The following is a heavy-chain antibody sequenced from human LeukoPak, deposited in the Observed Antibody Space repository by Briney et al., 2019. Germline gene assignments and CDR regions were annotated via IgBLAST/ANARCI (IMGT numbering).Heavy chain of an antibody. CDR3: AKIGYCSGTNCYDPFDY. V-gene: IGHV3-7*01. CDR1: GFTLSDYW. CDR2: IKGDGSEK. D-gene: IGHD2-2*01. J-gene: IGHJ4*02. Sequence: HPGGSMRLSCAASGFTLSDYWMSWIRQAPGKGPEWVANIKGDGSEKNYVDSVKGRFTISRDNAKNSLYLQMNSLRAEDTAVYYCAKIGYCSGTNCYDPFDYWGQGALVTVSS.